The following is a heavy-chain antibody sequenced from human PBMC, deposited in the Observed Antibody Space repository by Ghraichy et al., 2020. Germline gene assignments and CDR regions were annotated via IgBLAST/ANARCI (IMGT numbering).Heavy chain of an antibody. CDR1: GVSVNSGSYY. CDR3: ARGATVVTSLGY. CDR2: IYYSGST. J-gene: IGHJ4*02. V-gene: IGHV4-61*01. D-gene: IGHD4-23*01. Sequence: SETLSLTCTVSGVSVNSGSYYWSWIRQPPGKGLEWIGYIYYSGSTNYNPSLKGRVTISVDTSKNQFSLKLSSVTAADTAVYYCARGATVVTSLGYWGQGTLVTVSS.